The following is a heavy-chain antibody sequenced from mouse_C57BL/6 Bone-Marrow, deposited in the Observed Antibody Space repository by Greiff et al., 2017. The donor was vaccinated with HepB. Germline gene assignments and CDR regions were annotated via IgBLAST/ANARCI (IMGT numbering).Heavy chain of an antibody. Sequence: EVQLVDSGGDLVKPGGSLKLSCAASGFTFSSYGMSWVRQTPDKRLEWVATISSGGSYTNYPDSVKGRFTISRDNAKNTLYLQMSSLKSEDTAMYYCARREYYGSGFDYWGQGTTLTVSS. CDR1: GFTFSSYG. CDR2: ISSGGSYT. V-gene: IGHV5-6*01. D-gene: IGHD1-1*01. CDR3: ARREYYGSGFDY. J-gene: IGHJ2*01.